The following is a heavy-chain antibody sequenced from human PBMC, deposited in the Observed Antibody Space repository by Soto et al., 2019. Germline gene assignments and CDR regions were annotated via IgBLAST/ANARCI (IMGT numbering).Heavy chain of an antibody. CDR1: SGSISSSNW. J-gene: IGHJ6*03. V-gene: IGHV4-4*02. Sequence: QVQLQESGPGLVKPSGTLSLTCAVSSGSISSSNWWSWVRQPPGKGLEWIGEIYHSGSTNYNPSLKSRVTISVDKSKNQCSLKLSSGTAADTAVYYCARAWGLSGLPQRDYYMDVWGKGTTVTVSS. D-gene: IGHD7-27*01. CDR3: ARAWGLSGLPQRDYYMDV. CDR2: IYHSGST.